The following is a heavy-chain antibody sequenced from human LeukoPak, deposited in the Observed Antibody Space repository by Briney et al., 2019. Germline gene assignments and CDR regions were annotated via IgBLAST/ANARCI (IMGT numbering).Heavy chain of an antibody. CDR1: GYTFTNNY. V-gene: IGHV1-46*01. Sequence: ASVKVSCKASGYTFTNNYMHWVRQAPGQGLEWMGIINPSDGGTNYAQKFQGRVTLTRDMSTSTVYMELSSLRSEDTAVYYCARDWGITVFGVVMDVWGKGTTVTVSS. CDR3: ARDWGITVFGVVMDV. D-gene: IGHD3-3*01. J-gene: IGHJ6*04. CDR2: INPSDGGT.